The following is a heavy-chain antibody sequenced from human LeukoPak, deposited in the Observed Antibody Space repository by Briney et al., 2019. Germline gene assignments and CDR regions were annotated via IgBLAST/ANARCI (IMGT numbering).Heavy chain of an antibody. CDR3: ARDVRVGYCSGGSCYEGNGMDV. V-gene: IGHV4-31*03. Sequence: SQTLSLTCTVSGGSISSGGYYWSWIRQHPGKGLEWIVYIYYSGSTYYNPSLKSRVTISVDTSKNQFSLKLSSVTAADTAVYYCARDVRVGYCSGGSCYEGNGMDVWGKGTTVTVSS. D-gene: IGHD2-15*01. CDR1: GGSISSGGYY. J-gene: IGHJ6*04. CDR2: IYYSGST.